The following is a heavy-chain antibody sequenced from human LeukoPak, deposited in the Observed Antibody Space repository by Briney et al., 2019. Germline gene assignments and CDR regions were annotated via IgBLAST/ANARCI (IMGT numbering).Heavy chain of an antibody. D-gene: IGHD3-10*01. Sequence: ASVKVSCKASGYTFTGYSLHWVRQTPGQGLQWMGWINPNSGDTNYAQKFQGRVTMTRDTSITTAYMDLSRLRPDDTAVYYCAREGNYYGSGTYYGDAFDIWGQGSMVIVSS. CDR2: INPNSGDT. CDR3: AREGNYYGSGTYYGDAFDI. CDR1: GYTFTGYS. J-gene: IGHJ3*02. V-gene: IGHV1-2*02.